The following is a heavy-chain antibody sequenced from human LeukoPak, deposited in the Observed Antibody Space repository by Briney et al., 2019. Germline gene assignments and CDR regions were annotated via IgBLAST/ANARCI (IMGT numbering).Heavy chain of an antibody. CDR1: GFTFINGW. D-gene: IGHD6-19*01. V-gene: IGHV3-48*02. CDR3: ARDVEQWLVRVYYFDY. J-gene: IGHJ4*02. Sequence: GGSLRLSCAASGFTFINGWMSWGRPAPGEGLEWILYISSGSTTIYYADSVKGRFTISRDNAKNSLYLQMNSLRDEDTAVYYCARDVEQWLVRVYYFDYWGQGTLVTVSS. CDR2: ISSGSTTI.